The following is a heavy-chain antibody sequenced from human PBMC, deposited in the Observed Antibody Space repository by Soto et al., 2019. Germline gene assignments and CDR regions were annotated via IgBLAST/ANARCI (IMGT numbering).Heavy chain of an antibody. CDR2: ITASGGTT. Sequence: SLRLSCAASGFTFRTYSMSWVRQAPGKGLEWVAHITASGGTTYYADSVKGRFTISRDTSRNTLYLQMNGLRAEDTDLYYCAKCMRAYWNYDDHHIWGQGKMVTASS. V-gene: IGHV3-23*01. CDR3: AKCMRAYWNYDDHHI. CDR1: GFTFRTYS. D-gene: IGHD1-7*01. J-gene: IGHJ3*02.